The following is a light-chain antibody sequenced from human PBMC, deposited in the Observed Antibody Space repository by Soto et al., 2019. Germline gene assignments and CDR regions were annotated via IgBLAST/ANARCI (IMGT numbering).Light chain of an antibody. V-gene: IGKV1-39*01. CDR3: QQSYGSPRT. CDR2: AAS. Sequence: DIQMTQSPSSLPASVGDRVSIICRASQSISTYLNWYQQRPGKAPKLLIYAASRLQSGVPSRFSGSGPGTDFTLTISSLQPEDFATYYCQQSYGSPRTFGQGTKVEIK. CDR1: QSISTY. J-gene: IGKJ1*01.